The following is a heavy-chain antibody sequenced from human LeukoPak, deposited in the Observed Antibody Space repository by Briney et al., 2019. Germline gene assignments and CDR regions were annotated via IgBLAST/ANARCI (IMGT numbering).Heavy chain of an antibody. J-gene: IGHJ5*02. CDR1: GGSISSSSYY. CDR2: IYYSGIT. V-gene: IGHV4-39*07. CDR3: ARGGYSYGVQNNWFDP. Sequence: TSETLSLTCSVSGGSISSSSYYWGWIRQPPGKGLEWIGTIYYSGITYYNPSLKSRVTISVDTSKNQFSLKLSSVTAADTAVYYCARGGYSYGVQNNWFDPWGQGTLVTVSS. D-gene: IGHD5-18*01.